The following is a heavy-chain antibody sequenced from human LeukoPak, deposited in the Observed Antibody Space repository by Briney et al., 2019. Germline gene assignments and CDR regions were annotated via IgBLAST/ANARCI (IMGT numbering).Heavy chain of an antibody. CDR3: ARGLRDPVAVDY. J-gene: IGHJ4*02. Sequence: PPETLSLTCAVYGGSFSGYYWSWVRQPPGKGLEWIGEINHSGSTNYNPSLKSRVTISVDTSKNQFSLKLSSVTAADTAVYYCARGLRDPVAVDYWGQGTLVTVSS. D-gene: IGHD6-19*01. CDR1: GGSFSGYY. V-gene: IGHV4-34*01. CDR2: INHSGST.